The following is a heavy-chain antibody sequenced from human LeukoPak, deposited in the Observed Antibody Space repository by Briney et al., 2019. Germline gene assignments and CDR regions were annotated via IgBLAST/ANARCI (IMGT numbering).Heavy chain of an antibody. CDR2: INAGNGNT. Sequence: ASVKVSCKASGYTFTTYAMHWVRQAPGQRFEWMGWINAGNGNTKYSQKSQDRVTITRDTSASTAYMELSSLRSEDTAVYYCARDIDRAVGNWFDPWGQGTLVTVSS. V-gene: IGHV1-3*01. CDR1: GYTFTTYA. D-gene: IGHD6-19*01. CDR3: ARDIDRAVGNWFDP. J-gene: IGHJ5*02.